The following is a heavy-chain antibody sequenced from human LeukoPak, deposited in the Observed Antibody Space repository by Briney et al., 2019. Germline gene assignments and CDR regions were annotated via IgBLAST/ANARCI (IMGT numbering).Heavy chain of an antibody. CDR3: ARLYGTYPGWFDP. J-gene: IGHJ5*02. V-gene: IGHV3-23*01. CDR1: EFTFSSYT. CDR2: ITGSGDFT. D-gene: IGHD4-17*01. Sequence: QSGGSLRLSCAASEFTFSSYTMSWVRQAPGKGLVWVSAITGSGDFTSYADSVKGRFTISRDNSKNTLYLQMNSLRAEDTAVYYCARLYGTYPGWFDPWGQGTLVTVSS.